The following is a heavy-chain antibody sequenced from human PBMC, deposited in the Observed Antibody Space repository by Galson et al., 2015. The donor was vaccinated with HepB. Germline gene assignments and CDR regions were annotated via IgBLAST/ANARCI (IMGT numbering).Heavy chain of an antibody. J-gene: IGHJ6*03. Sequence: ETLSLTCTVSGGSISSYYWSWIRQPAGKGLEWIGRIYTSGSTNYNPSLKSRVTMSVDTSKNQFSLKLSSVIAADAAVYYCAREVKEYQLLGYYYYMDVWGKGTTVTVSS. D-gene: IGHD2-2*01. CDR2: IYTSGST. V-gene: IGHV4-4*07. CDR1: GGSISSYY. CDR3: AREVKEYQLLGYYYYMDV.